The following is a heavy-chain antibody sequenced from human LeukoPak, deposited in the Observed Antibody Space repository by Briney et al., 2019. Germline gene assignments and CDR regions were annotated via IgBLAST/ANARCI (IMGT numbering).Heavy chain of an antibody. CDR2: ISSSSSTI. Sequence: AGGSLRLSCAASGFTFSSYSMNWVRQAPGKGLEWVSYISSSSSTIYYADSVKGRFTISRDNAKNSLYLQMNSLRAQDTAVYYCARSKGATVTTRYFDLWGRGTLVTVSS. CDR1: GFTFSSYS. CDR3: ARSKGATVTTRYFDL. D-gene: IGHD4-17*01. J-gene: IGHJ2*01. V-gene: IGHV3-48*01.